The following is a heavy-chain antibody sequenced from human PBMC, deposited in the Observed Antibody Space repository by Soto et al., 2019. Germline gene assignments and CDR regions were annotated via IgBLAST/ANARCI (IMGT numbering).Heavy chain of an antibody. CDR1: GGSFSGYY. CDR3: ARFPMVRGVIDY. CDR2: INHSGST. D-gene: IGHD3-10*01. Sequence: SETLSLTCAFYGGSFSGYYWSWIRQPPGKGLEWIGEINHSGSTNYNPSLKSRVTISVDTSKNQFSLKLSSVTAADTAVYYCARFPMVRGVIDYWGQGTLVTVSS. V-gene: IGHV4-34*01. J-gene: IGHJ4*02.